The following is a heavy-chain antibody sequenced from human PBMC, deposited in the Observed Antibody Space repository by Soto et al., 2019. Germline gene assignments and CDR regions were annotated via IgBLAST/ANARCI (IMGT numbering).Heavy chain of an antibody. J-gene: IGHJ6*04. CDR1: GYTFTSYA. CDR2: INAGNGNT. V-gene: IGHV1-3*01. Sequence: ASVKVSCKASGYTFTSYAMHWVRQAPGQRLEWMGWINAGNGNTKYSQKFQGRVTITRDTSASTAYMELSSLRSEDTAVYYCARGGGGSSSKGAYYYYYGMDVWGKGTTVTVS. CDR3: ARGGGGSSSKGAYYYYYGMDV. D-gene: IGHD6-6*01.